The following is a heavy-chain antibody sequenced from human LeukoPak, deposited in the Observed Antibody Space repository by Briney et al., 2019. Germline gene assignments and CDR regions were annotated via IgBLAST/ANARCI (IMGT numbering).Heavy chain of an antibody. CDR3: ARDYDSSGYYSYGGD. J-gene: IGHJ4*02. Sequence: GGSLRLSCAASGFTFSDYYMSWIRQAPGKGLEWVSYISSSGSTIYYADSVKGRFTISRDNAKNSLYLQMNSLRAEDTAVYYCARDYDSSGYYSYGGDWGQGTLVTVSS. CDR2: ISSSGSTI. D-gene: IGHD3-22*01. V-gene: IGHV3-11*04. CDR1: GFTFSDYY.